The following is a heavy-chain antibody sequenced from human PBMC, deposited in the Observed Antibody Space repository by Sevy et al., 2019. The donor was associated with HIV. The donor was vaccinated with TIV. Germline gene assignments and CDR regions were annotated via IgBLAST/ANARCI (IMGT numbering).Heavy chain of an antibody. CDR2: ISSSSSYI. V-gene: IGHV3-21*01. D-gene: IGHD3-10*01. CDR3: ASTLYGSGSYYDSPLGH. CDR1: GFTFSSYS. J-gene: IGHJ4*02. Sequence: GGSLRLSCAASGFTFSSYSMNWVRQAPGKGLEWVSSISSSSSYIYYADSVKGRFTISRDNAKNSLYLQMNSLRAEDTAVYYCASTLYGSGSYYDSPLGHWGQGTLVTVSS.